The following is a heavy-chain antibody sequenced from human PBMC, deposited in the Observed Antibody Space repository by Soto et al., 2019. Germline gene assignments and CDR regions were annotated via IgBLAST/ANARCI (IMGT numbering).Heavy chain of an antibody. Sequence: EVQVLESGGGLVQPGGSLRLSCAASGFSFGDYAMSWVRQAPGKGLERVSGISGTGSRTSYADSVRGRLTISRDNVNNTLSLQMDSLRAEDTAVYYCARGGRYTYGYGDYSYGMDVWGQGTTVTVSS. CDR3: ARGGRYTYGYGDYSYGMDV. CDR1: GFSFGDYA. CDR2: ISGTGSRT. J-gene: IGHJ6*02. D-gene: IGHD5-18*01. V-gene: IGHV3-23*01.